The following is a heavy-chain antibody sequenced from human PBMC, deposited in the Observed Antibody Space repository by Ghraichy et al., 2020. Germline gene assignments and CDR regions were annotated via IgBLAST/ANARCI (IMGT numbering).Heavy chain of an antibody. CDR3: ARDLGDLSLYHSSFDY. Sequence: SETLSLTCAVYGGSFSGYYWSWIRQPPGKGLEWIGEINHSGSTNYNPSLKSRVTISVDTSKNQFSLKLSSVTAADTAVYYCARDLGDLSLYHSSFDYWGQGTLVTVSS. CDR2: INHSGST. CDR1: GGSFSGYY. J-gene: IGHJ4*02. V-gene: IGHV4-34*01. D-gene: IGHD3-16*02.